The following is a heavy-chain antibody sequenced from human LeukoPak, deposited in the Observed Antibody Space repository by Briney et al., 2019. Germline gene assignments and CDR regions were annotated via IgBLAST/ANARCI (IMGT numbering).Heavy chain of an antibody. CDR3: TTIKRGNTFGYFDF. D-gene: IGHD5-18*01. CDR2: VFDSGRT. Sequence: IRQTPGKGLEWIGYVFDSGRTKENPSLKSRVTLSADTSKNQLSLRLSSVTAADTAVYYCTTIKRGNTFGYFDFWGQGILVTVSS. V-gene: IGHV4-59*01. J-gene: IGHJ4*02.